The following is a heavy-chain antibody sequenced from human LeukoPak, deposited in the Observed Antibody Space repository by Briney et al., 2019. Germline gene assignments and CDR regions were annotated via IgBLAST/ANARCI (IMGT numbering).Heavy chain of an antibody. J-gene: IGHJ4*02. CDR1: GGSISSGSYY. Sequence: SQTLSLTCTVSGGSISSGSYYWSWIRQPAGKGLEWIGNIYHSGSTYYNPSLKSRVTISVDTSKNQFSLNLTSVTAADTAVYYCASSTRGSWFQYYFDYWGQGTLVTVSS. D-gene: IGHD6-13*01. CDR2: IYHSGST. V-gene: IGHV4-61*09. CDR3: ASSTRGSWFQYYFDY.